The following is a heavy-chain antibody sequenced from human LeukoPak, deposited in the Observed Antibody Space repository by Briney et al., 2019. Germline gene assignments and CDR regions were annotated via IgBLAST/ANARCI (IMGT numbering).Heavy chain of an antibody. CDR2: IYSGGST. CDR3: ARGGITIFGVVSYMDV. V-gene: IGHV3-66*01. CDR1: EFSVGSNY. D-gene: IGHD3-3*01. Sequence: GGSLRLSCAASEFSVGSNYMTWVRQAPGKGLEWVSLIYSGGSTYYADSVKGRFTISRDNSKNTLYLQMNSLRAEDTALYYCARGGITIFGVVSYMDVWGKGTTVTVSS. J-gene: IGHJ6*03.